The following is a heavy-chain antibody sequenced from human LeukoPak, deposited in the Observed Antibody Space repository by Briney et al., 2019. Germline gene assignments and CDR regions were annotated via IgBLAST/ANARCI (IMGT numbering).Heavy chain of an antibody. D-gene: IGHD1-20*01. Sequence: SETLSLTCTVSGGSISSYYWSWIRQPPGKGLEWIGYIYYSGSTNYNPSLKSRVTISVDTSKNQFSLKLRSVTAADTAVYYCARALRARITGTTASVYGMDVWGQGTTVTVSS. CDR2: IYYSGST. CDR3: ARALRARITGTTASVYGMDV. CDR1: GGSISSYY. V-gene: IGHV4-59*01. J-gene: IGHJ6*02.